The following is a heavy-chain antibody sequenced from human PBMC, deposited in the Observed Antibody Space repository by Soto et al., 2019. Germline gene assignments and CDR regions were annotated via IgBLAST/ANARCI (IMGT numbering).Heavy chain of an antibody. Sequence: EVPLLESGGGLVQPGGSLRLSCAASGFTFSSYAMSWVRQAPGKGLEWVSAVSGSGGTTYYADSVKGRFTFSRDNSKNTLYLQLNSLRAEDAAVYYCAKTAHGWLSAFDIWGQGTMVTVSS. V-gene: IGHV3-23*01. CDR2: VSGSGGTT. J-gene: IGHJ3*02. D-gene: IGHD3-9*01. CDR3: AKTAHGWLSAFDI. CDR1: GFTFSSYA.